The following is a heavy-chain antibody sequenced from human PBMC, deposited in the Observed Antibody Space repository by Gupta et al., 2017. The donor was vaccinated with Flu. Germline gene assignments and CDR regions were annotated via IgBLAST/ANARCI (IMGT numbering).Heavy chain of an antibody. D-gene: IGHD2-15*01. CDR2: IKRDGSEE. Sequence: VRLVESGGGLVQPGGSLRLSCSASGFVFSDFWMSWVRQTPGKELEKVAIIKRDGSEEQYMDYLKGRFTISRDNANNLVHLDMRGLTDADTGTYYCVRYCSSEGDWDGFDVWGPGTKVTVSS. CDR1: GFVFSDFW. J-gene: IGHJ3*01. V-gene: IGHV3-7*03. CDR3: VRYCSSEGDWDGFDV.